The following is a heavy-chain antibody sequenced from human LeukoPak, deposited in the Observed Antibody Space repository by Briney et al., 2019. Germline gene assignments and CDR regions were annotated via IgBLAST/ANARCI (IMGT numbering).Heavy chain of an antibody. Sequence: GGSLRLSCAASGFTFGNYWMHWVRQAPGKGLVWVSRIKSDGSSTNYADSVKGRFTISRDNAKNTLYLQMNSLRAEDTAVYYCARDRGSGDWFDPWGQGTLVTVSS. D-gene: IGHD6-25*01. J-gene: IGHJ5*02. CDR2: IKSDGSST. CDR1: GFTFGNYW. CDR3: ARDRGSGDWFDP. V-gene: IGHV3-74*01.